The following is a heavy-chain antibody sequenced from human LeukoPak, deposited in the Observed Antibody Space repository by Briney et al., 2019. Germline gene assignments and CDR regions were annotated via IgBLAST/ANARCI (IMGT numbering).Heavy chain of an antibody. Sequence: PGGSLRLSCAASGFTFSDYNMRWIRQALGKGLEWVSSISRSGSTKYYADSVKGRFTISRDNAKNSLFLQMNSLRAEDTAVYYCARVLRYCSGGNCYSGGLGYMDVWGKGTTVTISS. CDR1: GFTFSDYN. CDR3: ARVLRYCSGGNCYSGGLGYMDV. V-gene: IGHV3-11*01. CDR2: ISRSGSTK. D-gene: IGHD2-15*01. J-gene: IGHJ6*03.